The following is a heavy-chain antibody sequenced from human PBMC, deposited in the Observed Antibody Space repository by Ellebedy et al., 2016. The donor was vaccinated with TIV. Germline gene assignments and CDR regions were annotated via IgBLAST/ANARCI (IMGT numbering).Heavy chain of an antibody. CDR2: IYPGDSDT. CDR3: ARHQKGGVTVDAFHR. Sequence: GESLKISCQASGYSFTNYWIGWVRQMPGKGLEWMGIIYPGDSDTRYSPSFEGQVTISADRSISTAYLQWSSLTASDTAIYYCARHQKGGVTVDAFHRWGQGTMVTVSS. D-gene: IGHD3-16*01. V-gene: IGHV5-51*01. J-gene: IGHJ3*02. CDR1: GYSFTNYW.